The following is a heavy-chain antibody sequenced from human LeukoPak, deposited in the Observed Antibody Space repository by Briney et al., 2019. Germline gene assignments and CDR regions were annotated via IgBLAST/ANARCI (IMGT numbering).Heavy chain of an antibody. CDR3: STYDSSGYYYVSEIDY. V-gene: IGHV4-39*07. CDR2: IYYSGST. J-gene: IGHJ4*02. Sequence: SETLSLTCTVSGGSISSSSYYWGWIRQPPGKGLEWIGSIYYSGSTYYNPSLKSRVTISVDTSKNQFSLKLSSVTAAGTAVYYCSTYDSSGYYYVSEIDYWGQGTLVTVSS. D-gene: IGHD3-22*01. CDR1: GGSISSSSYY.